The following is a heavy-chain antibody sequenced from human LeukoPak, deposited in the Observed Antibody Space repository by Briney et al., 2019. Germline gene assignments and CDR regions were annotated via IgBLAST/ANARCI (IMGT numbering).Heavy chain of an antibody. CDR1: GFTFSSYW. Sequence: GGSLRLSCAASGFTFSSYWMSWVRQAPGKGLEWVANIKQDGSEKYYVDSVKGRFTISRDNAKNSLYLQMNSLRAEDTAVYYCARDHGQWGVVKFDYWGQGTLVTVSS. D-gene: IGHD3-3*01. CDR2: IKQDGSEK. CDR3: ARDHGQWGVVKFDY. J-gene: IGHJ4*02. V-gene: IGHV3-7*01.